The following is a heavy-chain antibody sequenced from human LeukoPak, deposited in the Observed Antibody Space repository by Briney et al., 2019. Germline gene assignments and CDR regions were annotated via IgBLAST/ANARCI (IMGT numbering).Heavy chain of an antibody. CDR2: IYYSGST. CDR3: ARHAPPYSNYGMDV. Sequence: SETLSLTCTVSGGSISSSSYYWGWIRQPPGKGLEWIGSIYYSGSTYYNPSLKSRVTISVDTSKNQFSLKLSPVTAADTAVYYCARHAPPYSNYGMDVWGQGTTVTVSS. J-gene: IGHJ6*02. D-gene: IGHD5-18*01. CDR1: GGSISSSSYY. V-gene: IGHV4-39*01.